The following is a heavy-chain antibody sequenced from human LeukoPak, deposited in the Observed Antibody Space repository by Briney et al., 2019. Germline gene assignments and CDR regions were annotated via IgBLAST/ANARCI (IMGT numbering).Heavy chain of an antibody. D-gene: IGHD3-16*01. CDR2: IYYSGST. V-gene: IGHV4-59*08. Sequence: SGTLSLTCTVSGGSISSYYWSWIRQPPGKGLEWIGYIYYSGSTNYNPSLKSRVTISVDTSKNQFSLKLSSVTAEDTAVYYCAIWGGTVDVFDIWGKGTMVTVFS. CDR3: AIWGGTVDVFDI. CDR1: GGSISSYY. J-gene: IGHJ3*02.